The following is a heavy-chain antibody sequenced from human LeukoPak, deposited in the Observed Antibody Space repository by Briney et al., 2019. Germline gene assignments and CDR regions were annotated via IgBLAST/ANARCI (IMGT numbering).Heavy chain of an antibody. J-gene: IGHJ4*02. CDR2: IYYSGST. V-gene: IGHV4-59*01. D-gene: IGHD3-3*01. CDR1: GGSISSYY. Sequence: SETLSLTCTVSGGSISSYYWSWIRQPPGKRLEWIRHIYYSGSTNYNPSLKSRVTISVDTSKNQFSLKLSSVTAADTAVYYCASRSSIWSGYQDTLYYFDSWGQGTLVTVSS. CDR3: ASRSSIWSGYQDTLYYFDS.